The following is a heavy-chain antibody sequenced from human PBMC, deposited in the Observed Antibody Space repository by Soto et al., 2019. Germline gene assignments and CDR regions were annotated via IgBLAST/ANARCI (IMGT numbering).Heavy chain of an antibody. CDR2: ISYDGSNK. CDR3: AKDHLGYSYGGVYYYYGMDV. D-gene: IGHD5-18*01. J-gene: IGHJ6*02. Sequence: GGSLRLSCAASGFTFSSYGMHWVRQAPGKGLEWVAVISYDGSNKYYADSVKGRFTISRDSSKNTLYLQMNSLRAEDTAVYYCAKDHLGYSYGGVYYYYGMDVWGQGTTVTVSS. V-gene: IGHV3-30*18. CDR1: GFTFSSYG.